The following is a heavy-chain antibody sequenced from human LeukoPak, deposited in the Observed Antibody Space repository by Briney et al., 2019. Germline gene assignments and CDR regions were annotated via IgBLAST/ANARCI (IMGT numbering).Heavy chain of an antibody. CDR2: INPNSGGT. J-gene: IGHJ4*02. V-gene: IGHV1-2*02. CDR1: GYTFTGYY. CDR3: ARVRDFWSGYFG. Sequence: GASVKVSCRASGYTFTGYYMHWVRQASGQGLEWMGWINPNSGGTNYAQKFQGRATMTRDTSISTAYMELSRLRSDDTAVYYCARVRDFWSGYFGWGQGTLVTVSS. D-gene: IGHD3-3*01.